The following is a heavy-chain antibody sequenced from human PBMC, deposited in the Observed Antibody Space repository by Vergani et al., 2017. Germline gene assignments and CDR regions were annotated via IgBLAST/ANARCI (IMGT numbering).Heavy chain of an antibody. J-gene: IGHJ4*02. CDR1: SYTFTSYG. D-gene: IGHD3-9*01. CDR3: ARELYDILTGCFDY. CDR2: IIPIFGTA. V-gene: IGHV1-69*13. Sequence: QVQLVQSGAEVKKPGASVKVSCKASSYTFTSYGISWVRQAPGQGLEWMGWIIPIFGTANYAQKFQGRVTITADESTSTAYMELSSLRSEDTAVYYCARELYDILTGCFDYWGQGTLVTVSS.